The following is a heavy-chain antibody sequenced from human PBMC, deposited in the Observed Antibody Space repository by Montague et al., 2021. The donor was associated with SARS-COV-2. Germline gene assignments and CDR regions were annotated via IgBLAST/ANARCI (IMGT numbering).Heavy chain of an antibody. CDR3: ARERSYLYWYFDL. V-gene: IGHV4-4*07. CDR1: AGSIRDYY. CDR2: IYTTGSS. J-gene: IGHJ2*01. Sequence: SETLSLTCAVSAGSIRDYYWSWIRQPAGEGLEWIGRIYTTGSSDYSPSLRSRVTMSVGTSKNQVSLRLMSVTAADTALYYCARERSYLYWYFDLWGRGTLVTVSS.